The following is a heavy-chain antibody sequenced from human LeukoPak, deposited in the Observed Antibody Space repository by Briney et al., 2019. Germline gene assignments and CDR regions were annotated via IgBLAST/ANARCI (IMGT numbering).Heavy chain of an antibody. CDR2: INHSGST. CDR3: ARGRRGVATISGNWFDP. V-gene: IGHV4-34*01. D-gene: IGHD5-12*01. J-gene: IGHJ5*02. Sequence: SETLSLTCAVYGGSFSGYYWSWIRQPPGKGLEWIGEINHSGSTNYNPSLKSRVTISVDTSKNQFSLKLSSVTAADTAVYYCARGRRGVATISGNWFDPWGQGTLVTVSS. CDR1: GGSFSGYY.